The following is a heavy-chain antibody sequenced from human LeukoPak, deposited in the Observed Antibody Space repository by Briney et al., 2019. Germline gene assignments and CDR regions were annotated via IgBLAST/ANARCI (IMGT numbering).Heavy chain of an antibody. CDR1: GGSISSSSYY. CDR2: IYYSGST. V-gene: IGHV4-39*01. CDR3: ARHTPKKYYYDSSGYSNAFDI. J-gene: IGHJ3*02. Sequence: SETLSLTCTVSGGSISSSSYYWGWIRQPPGKELEWIGRIYYSGSTYYNPSLKSRVTISVDTSKNQFSLRLSSVTAADTAVYYCARHTPKKYYYDSSGYSNAFDIWGQGTMVTVSS. D-gene: IGHD3-22*01.